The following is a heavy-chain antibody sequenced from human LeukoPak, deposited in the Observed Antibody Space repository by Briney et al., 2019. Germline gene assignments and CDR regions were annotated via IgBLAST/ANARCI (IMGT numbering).Heavy chain of an antibody. CDR1: GDSVSSNSAA. CDR3: ARGAGYSSGWPKGYYFDD. Sequence: KPSQTLSLTCAISGDSVSSNSAAWNWIRQSPSRGLEWLGRTYYRSKWYNDYAVSVKSRITINPDTSKNQFSLQLNSVTPEDTAVYYCARGAGYSSGWPKGYYFDDWGQGTLVTVSS. V-gene: IGHV6-1*01. J-gene: IGHJ4*02. CDR2: TYYRSKWYN. D-gene: IGHD6-19*01.